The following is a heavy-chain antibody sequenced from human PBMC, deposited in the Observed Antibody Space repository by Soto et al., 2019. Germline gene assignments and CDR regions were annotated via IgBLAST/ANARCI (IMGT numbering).Heavy chain of an antibody. J-gene: IGHJ4*02. D-gene: IGHD1-26*01. Sequence: ASVKVSCKASGYTFTSYYMHWVRQAPGQGLEWMGIINPSGGSTSYAQKFHGRVTMTRDTSTSTVYMELSSLRSEETAVYYCARESGGSYYFDYWGQGTLVTVSS. CDR2: INPSGGST. V-gene: IGHV1-46*01. CDR1: GYTFTSYY. CDR3: ARESGGSYYFDY.